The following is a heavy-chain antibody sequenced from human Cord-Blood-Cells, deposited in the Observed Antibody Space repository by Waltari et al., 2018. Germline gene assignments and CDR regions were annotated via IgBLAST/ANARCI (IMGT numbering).Heavy chain of an antibody. J-gene: IGHJ4*02. V-gene: IGHV4-59*01. CDR2: IYYSGST. CDR1: GGSISSYY. D-gene: IGHD2-8*01. Sequence: QVQLQESGPGLVKPSETLSLTCTVSGGSISSYYWSWIRQPPGKGLEWIGYIYYSGSTTSNPARKSRVTISVDTSKNQFSLKLSSVTAADTAVYYCARDNGGWGQGTLVTVSS. CDR3: ARDNGG.